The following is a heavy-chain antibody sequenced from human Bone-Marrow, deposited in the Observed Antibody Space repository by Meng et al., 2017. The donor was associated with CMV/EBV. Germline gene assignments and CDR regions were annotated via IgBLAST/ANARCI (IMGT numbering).Heavy chain of an antibody. J-gene: IGHJ6*02. CDR2: IYHSGST. Sequence: SGGSISSSNWWSWVRQPPGKGLEWIGEIYHSGSTNYNPSLKSRVTISVDKSKNQFSLKLSSVTAADTAVYYCAREGVDTAMRYGMDVWGQGTTVTVSS. CDR3: AREGVDTAMRYGMDV. D-gene: IGHD5-18*01. V-gene: IGHV4-4*02. CDR1: GGSISSSNW.